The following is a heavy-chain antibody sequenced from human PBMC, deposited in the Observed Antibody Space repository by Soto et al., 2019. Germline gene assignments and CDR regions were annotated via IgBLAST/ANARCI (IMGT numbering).Heavy chain of an antibody. J-gene: IGHJ4*02. V-gene: IGHV4-61*01. CDR1: GGSVSSGSYY. CDR3: AREHNDYINWSYYFDY. D-gene: IGHD4-4*01. Sequence: QVQLQESGPGLVKPSETLSLTCTVSGGSVSSGSYYWSWIRQPPGKGLEWFGYIYYSGSTNYNPSLKSRVTISVDPSKNQFSLKLSSVTAADTAVYYCAREHNDYINWSYYFDYWGQGTLVTVSS. CDR2: IYYSGST.